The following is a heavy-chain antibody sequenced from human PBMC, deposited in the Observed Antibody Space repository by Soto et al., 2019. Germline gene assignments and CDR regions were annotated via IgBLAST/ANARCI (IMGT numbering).Heavy chain of an antibody. CDR2: IIPIFGTA. J-gene: IGHJ6*02. CDR1: GGTFSSYA. V-gene: IGHV1-69*12. CDR3: ARDYDFWSGPYYYGMDV. Sequence: QVQLVQSGAEVKKPGSSVKVSCKASGGTFSSYAISWVRQAPGQGLEWMGGIIPIFGTANYAQKFQGRVTITADESTSTAYMELSSLRSEDTAVYYCARDYDFWSGPYYYGMDVWGQGTTVTVSS. D-gene: IGHD3-3*01.